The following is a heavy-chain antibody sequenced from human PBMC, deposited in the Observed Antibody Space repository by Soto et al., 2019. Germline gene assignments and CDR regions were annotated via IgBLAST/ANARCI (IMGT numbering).Heavy chain of an antibody. Sequence: GESLKISCKTSGYSFTTYWVGWVRQMPGKGLEWMGMVFPGDSESRYSPAFQGQVTISADKSITTAYLQWSRLKASENAMYYCENVRRGFPNHWGQRPLATVSP. CDR1: GYSFTTYW. J-gene: IGHJ5*02. V-gene: IGHV5-51*01. D-gene: IGHD5-12*01. CDR2: VFPGDSES. CDR3: ENVRRGFPNH.